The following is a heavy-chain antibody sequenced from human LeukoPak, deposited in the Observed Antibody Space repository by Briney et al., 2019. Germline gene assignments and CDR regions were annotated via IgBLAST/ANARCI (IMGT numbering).Heavy chain of an antibody. Sequence: GGSLRLSCAASRFTFSGYAMYWVRQAPGKGLEWVSCIDASGVNTYYADSVKGRFTISRDNSNNTLYLQMNSLRAEDTAVYYCAKGSGSGWYGWFDPWGQGTLVPVS. CDR3: AKGSGSGWYGWFDP. CDR1: RFTFSGYA. V-gene: IGHV3-23*01. J-gene: IGHJ5*02. D-gene: IGHD6-19*01. CDR2: IDASGVNT.